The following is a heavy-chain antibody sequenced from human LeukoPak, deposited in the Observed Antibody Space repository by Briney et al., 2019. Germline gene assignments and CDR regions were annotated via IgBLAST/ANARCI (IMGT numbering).Heavy chain of an antibody. J-gene: IGHJ4*02. D-gene: IGHD5-18*01. CDR1: GFTFSSYP. Sequence: PGGSLRLSCAASGFTFSSYPMSWVRQAPGKGLEWVSRISGTGGSTYYADSVKGRFTISRDNSKNTLYLQMNSLRAEDTAVYYCAKERDGGLGYTYGFWGQGTLVTVSS. CDR3: AKERDGGLGYTYGF. V-gene: IGHV3-23*01. CDR2: ISGTGGST.